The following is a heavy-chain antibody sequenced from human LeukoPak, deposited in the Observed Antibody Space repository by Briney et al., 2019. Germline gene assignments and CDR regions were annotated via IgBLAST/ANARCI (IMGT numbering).Heavy chain of an antibody. J-gene: IGHJ3*01. V-gene: IGHV3-23*01. CDR1: GFTFSSYA. Sequence: PGGSLRLSCAASGFTFSSYAMSWVRQAPGKGLEWVSAISGSGGSTYYADSVKGRFTISRDNSKNTLYLQMNSLRAEDTAVYYCAKEVVYCGWYSGSDAFDFWGQGTMVSVSS. CDR2: ISGSGGST. D-gene: IGHD6-19*01. CDR3: AKEVVYCGWYSGSDAFDF.